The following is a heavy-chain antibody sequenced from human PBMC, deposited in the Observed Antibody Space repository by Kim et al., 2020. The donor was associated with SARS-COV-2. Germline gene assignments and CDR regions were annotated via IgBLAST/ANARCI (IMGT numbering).Heavy chain of an antibody. Sequence: SVKVSCKASGGTFSSYAISWVRQAPGQGLEWMGGIIPIFGTANYAQKFQGRVTITADESTSTAYMELSSLRSEDTAVYYCARESPGDYYDSSGYLYPLLSWGQGTLVTVSS. V-gene: IGHV1-69*13. CDR3: ARESPGDYYDSSGYLYPLLS. CDR2: IIPIFGTA. D-gene: IGHD3-22*01. CDR1: GGTFSSYA. J-gene: IGHJ5*02.